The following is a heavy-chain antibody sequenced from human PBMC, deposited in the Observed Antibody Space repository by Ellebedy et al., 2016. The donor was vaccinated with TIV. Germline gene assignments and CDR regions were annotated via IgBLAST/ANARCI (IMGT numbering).Heavy chain of an antibody. CDR1: GFTFSSYS. D-gene: IGHD3-10*01. J-gene: IGHJ3*02. CDR3: ARGGGSRLSNSFDI. CDR2: IGSTITTI. Sequence: PGGSLRLSCAASGFTFSSYSLNWVRQAPGKGLEWVSYIGSTITTIYYADSVKGRFTISRDNAKNSLYLQMNSLRAEDTAEYYCARGGGSRLSNSFDIWGQGTMVTVSS. V-gene: IGHV3-48*04.